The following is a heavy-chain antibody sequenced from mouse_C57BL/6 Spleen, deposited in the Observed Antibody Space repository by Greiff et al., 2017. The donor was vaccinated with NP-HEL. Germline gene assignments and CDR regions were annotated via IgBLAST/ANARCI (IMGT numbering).Heavy chain of an antibody. CDR3: TTCGSGYYAMDY. J-gene: IGHJ4*01. CDR1: GFNIKDYY. D-gene: IGHD3-2*02. Sequence: EVQLQQSGAELVRPGASVKLSCTASGFNIKDYYMHWVKQRPEQGLEWIGRIDPEDGDTEYAPKFQGKATMTADTSSNTAYRQLSSLTSEDTAVYYCTTCGSGYYAMDYWGQGTSVTVSS. CDR2: IDPEDGDT. V-gene: IGHV14-1*01.